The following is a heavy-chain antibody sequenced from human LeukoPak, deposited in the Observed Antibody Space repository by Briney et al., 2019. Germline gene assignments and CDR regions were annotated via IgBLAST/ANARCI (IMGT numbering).Heavy chain of an antibody. CDR3: AKEGCSSTSCYGIDY. CDR2: ISSSGSTI. V-gene: IGHV3-48*03. CDR1: GFTFSSYE. Sequence: GGSLRLSCAASGFTFSSYEMNWVRQAPGKGLEWVSYISSSGSTIYYADSVKGRFTISRDNSKNTLYLQMNSLRAEDTAVYYCAKEGCSSTSCYGIDYWGQGTLVTVSS. D-gene: IGHD2-2*01. J-gene: IGHJ4*02.